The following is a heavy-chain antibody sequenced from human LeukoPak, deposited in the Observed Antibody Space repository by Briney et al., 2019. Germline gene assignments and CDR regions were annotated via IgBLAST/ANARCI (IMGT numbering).Heavy chain of an antibody. CDR3: AKDRRCGELLTLDFRH. D-gene: IGHD3-10*01. CDR2: ISGSGGST. V-gene: IGHV3-23*01. J-gene: IGHJ1*01. Sequence: GGSLRLSCAASGFTFSSYAMSWVRQAPGKGLEWVSAISGSGGSTYYADSVKGRFTISRDNSKNTLYLQMNSLRAEDTAVYYCAKDRRCGELLTLDFRHWGQGTLVTVSS. CDR1: GFTFSSYA.